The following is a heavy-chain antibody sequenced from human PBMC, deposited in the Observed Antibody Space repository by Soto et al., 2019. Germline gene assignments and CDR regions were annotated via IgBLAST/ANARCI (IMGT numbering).Heavy chain of an antibody. Sequence: QVQLVQSGAEVRKPGASVKVSCKTSGYTFINYDINWVRQATGQGLEWMGWMNADNGRTGYAQKFQGRVTMTRNTSITTAYMELSSLRSDDTAVYDCVRGQDYERHWGQGTLVTVSS. CDR3: VRGQDYERH. D-gene: IGHD3-22*01. CDR1: GYTFINYD. CDR2: MNADNGRT. J-gene: IGHJ1*01. V-gene: IGHV1-8*01.